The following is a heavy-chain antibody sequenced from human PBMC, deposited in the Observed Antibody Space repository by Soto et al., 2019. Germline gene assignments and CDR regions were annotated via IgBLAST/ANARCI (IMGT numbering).Heavy chain of an antibody. V-gene: IGHV5-51*01. CDR1: GYSFTIYW. CDR3: ARLNNDSSGYMDY. D-gene: IGHD3-22*01. Sequence: GESLKISCNGSGYSFTIYWIGWVRQMPGKGLEWMGIIYPGDSDTRYSPSFQGQVTISADKSISTAYLQWRSLKASDTAMYYCARLNNDSSGYMDYWGQGTLVTVSS. CDR2: IYPGDSDT. J-gene: IGHJ4*02.